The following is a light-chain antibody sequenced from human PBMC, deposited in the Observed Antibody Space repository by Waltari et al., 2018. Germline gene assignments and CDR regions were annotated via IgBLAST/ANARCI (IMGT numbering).Light chain of an antibody. J-gene: IGKJ4*01. CDR3: QQHYSTPLT. CDR2: WAS. CDR1: QSVLYSSNNKNY. Sequence: DIVMTQSPDSLAVSLGERATINCKSSQSVLYSSNNKNYLAWYQAKPGQPPKLLLSWASTREYGVPDRFRGSGSGTDFTLTISSLQAEDVAVYYCQQHYSTPLTFGGGTKVEIK. V-gene: IGKV4-1*01.